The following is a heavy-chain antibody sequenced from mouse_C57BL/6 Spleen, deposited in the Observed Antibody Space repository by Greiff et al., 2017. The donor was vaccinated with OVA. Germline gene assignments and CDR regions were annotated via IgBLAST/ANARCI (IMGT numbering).Heavy chain of an antibody. D-gene: IGHD2-3*01. Sequence: QVQLKQSGAELVKPGASVKMSCKASGYTFTSYWITWVKQRPGQGLEWIGDIYPGSGSTNYNEKFKSKATLTVDTSSSTAYMQLSSLTSEDSAVYYCARDGDSYWYFDVWGTGTTVTVSS. J-gene: IGHJ1*03. CDR3: ARDGDSYWYFDV. CDR2: IYPGSGST. CDR1: GYTFTSYW. V-gene: IGHV1-55*01.